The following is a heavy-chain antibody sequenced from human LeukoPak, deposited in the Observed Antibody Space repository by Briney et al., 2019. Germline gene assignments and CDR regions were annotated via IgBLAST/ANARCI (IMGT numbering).Heavy chain of an antibody. CDR2: MNPNSGNT. CDR3: ARSLIAAEPH. Sequence: ASVTVSCTASGYTFTSYDINWVRQAPGQGLEWMGWMNPNSGNTGYAQKFQGRVTITRNTSISTAYMELSSLRSEDTAVYYCARSLIAAEPHWGQGTLVTVSS. D-gene: IGHD6-13*01. J-gene: IGHJ4*02. CDR1: GYTFTSYD. V-gene: IGHV1-8*03.